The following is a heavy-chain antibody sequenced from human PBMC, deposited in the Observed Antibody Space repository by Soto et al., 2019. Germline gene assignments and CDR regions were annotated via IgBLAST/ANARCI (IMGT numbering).Heavy chain of an antibody. CDR2: ISGSGGST. CDR1: GFTFSSYA. Sequence: GVSLRLSCAASGFTFSSYAMSWVRQAPGKGLEWVSAISGSGGSTYYADSVKGRFTISRDNSKNTLYLQMNSLRAEDTAVYYCAKVDYDFWSGSSFDYWGQGTLVTVSS. D-gene: IGHD3-3*01. J-gene: IGHJ4*02. V-gene: IGHV3-23*01. CDR3: AKVDYDFWSGSSFDY.